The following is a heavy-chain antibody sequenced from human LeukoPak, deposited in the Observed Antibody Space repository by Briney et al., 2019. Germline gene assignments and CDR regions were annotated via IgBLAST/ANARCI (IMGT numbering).Heavy chain of an antibody. CDR1: GGSISSYY. V-gene: IGHV4-59*01. CDR3: ARAGGDYGEGPFDS. D-gene: IGHD4-17*01. CDR2: IYYSGST. Sequence: SETLSLTCTVSGGSISSYYWSWIRQPPGKGLEWIGYIYYSGSTNYNPSLKSRVTISVDTSKNQFSLKLSSVTAADTAVYYCARAGGDYGEGPFDSWGQGTLITVSS. J-gene: IGHJ5*01.